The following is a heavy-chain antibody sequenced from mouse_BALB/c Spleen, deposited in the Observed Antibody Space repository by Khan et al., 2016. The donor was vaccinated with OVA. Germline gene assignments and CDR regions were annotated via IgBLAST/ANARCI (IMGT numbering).Heavy chain of an antibody. J-gene: IGHJ3*01. CDR3: ARKLRLGGFAY. D-gene: IGHD1-2*01. V-gene: IGHV2-6-7*01. CDR2: ICGDGST. Sequence: VQLQESGPGLVAPSQSLSITCTVSGFSLTDYGINWIRQPPGKGLEWLGMICGDGSTAYNSALKSRLSIIKDNSKSQAFLKMNRLQTDDTARFYCARKLRLGGFAYWGQGTLVTVSA. CDR1: GFSLTDYG.